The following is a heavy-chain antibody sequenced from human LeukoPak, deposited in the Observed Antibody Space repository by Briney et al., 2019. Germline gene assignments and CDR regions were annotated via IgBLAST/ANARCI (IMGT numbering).Heavy chain of an antibody. J-gene: IGHJ4*02. V-gene: IGHV3-7*01. CDR1: RFTFSSYW. CDR3: AREVEMATIIYFDY. CDR2: IKQDGSEK. Sequence: GGSLRLSRAASRFTFSSYWMSWVRQAPGKGLDWVANIKQDGSEKYYVDSVKGRFTISRDNAKNSLYLQMNSLRAEDTAVYYCAREVEMATIIYFDYWGQGTLVTVSS. D-gene: IGHD5-24*01.